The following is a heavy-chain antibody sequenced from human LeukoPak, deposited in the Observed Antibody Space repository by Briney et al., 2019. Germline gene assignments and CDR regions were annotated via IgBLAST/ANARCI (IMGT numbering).Heavy chain of an antibody. V-gene: IGHV3-21*01. CDR3: VRENHGSFDY. J-gene: IGHJ4*02. D-gene: IGHD1-14*01. Sequence: GGSLRLSCAASGFSFSTYYVNWVRQAPGKGLEWDSCISSSSTYIYYADSVRGRFAISRDNAKNSLYLQMNSLRADDTAVYYCVRENHGSFDYWGQGSLVTVSS. CDR2: ISSSSTYI. CDR1: GFSFSTYY.